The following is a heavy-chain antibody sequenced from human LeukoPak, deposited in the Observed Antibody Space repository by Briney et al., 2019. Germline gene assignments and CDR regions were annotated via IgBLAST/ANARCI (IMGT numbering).Heavy chain of an antibody. CDR1: GYTFSSYH. CDR3: ARVGEYCNGNSCFDY. V-gene: IGHV1-46*01. J-gene: IGHJ4*02. CDR2: INPSGGST. Sequence: ASVKVSCKASGYTFSSYHMHWVRQAPGQGLEWMGIINPSGGSTDYAQKFQGRVTMTRDTSTSTVYMELSSLRSEDTAVYYCARVGEYCNGNSCFDYWGQGTLVTVSS. D-gene: IGHD2/OR15-2a*01.